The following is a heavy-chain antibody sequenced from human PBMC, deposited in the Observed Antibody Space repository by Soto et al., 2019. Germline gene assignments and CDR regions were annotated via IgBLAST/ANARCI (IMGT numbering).Heavy chain of an antibody. D-gene: IGHD6-19*01. CDR1: GFSLSTSAVG. V-gene: IGHV2-5*02. CDR2: IYWDDDK. CDR3: AHGSGWLHDY. J-gene: IGHJ4*02. Sequence: QITLKESGPTLVKPTQTLTLTCSFSGFSLSTSAVGVGWIRQPPGKAPEWLALIYWDDDKQYSPSLKSRLTITKDTSKNQVVLTITNMDTVDTATYHCAHGSGWLHDYWGQGILVTVSS.